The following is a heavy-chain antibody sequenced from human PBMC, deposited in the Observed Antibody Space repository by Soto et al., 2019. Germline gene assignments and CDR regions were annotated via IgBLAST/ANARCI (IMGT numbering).Heavy chain of an antibody. V-gene: IGHV4-61*08. CDR2: IYYSGST. Sequence: SETLSLTCTVSGGSISSGGYYWSCIRQHPGKGLEWIGYIYYSGSTNYNPSLKSRVTISVDTSKNQFSLKLSSVTAADTAVYYCARDNRLERRTDAFDIWGQGTMVTVSS. D-gene: IGHD1-1*01. CDR3: ARDNRLERRTDAFDI. CDR1: GGSISSGGYY. J-gene: IGHJ3*02.